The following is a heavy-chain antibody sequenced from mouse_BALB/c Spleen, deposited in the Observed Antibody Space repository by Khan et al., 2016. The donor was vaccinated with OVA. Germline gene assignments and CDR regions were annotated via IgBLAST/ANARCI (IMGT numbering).Heavy chain of an antibody. J-gene: IGHJ4*01. V-gene: IGHV2-6-5*01. Sequence: VKLMESGPGLVAPSQNLSLTCTVSGFSLSDYGVSWIRQPPGKGLEWLGVIWGGGSTYYNSDLNSSLSISKDNSKSQVFLKMSSMQSDDTAMFYCAKGVCSYYYTLDYWGQGTSVTVSS. CDR2: IWGGGST. CDR1: GFSLSDYG. CDR3: AKGVCSYYYTLDY.